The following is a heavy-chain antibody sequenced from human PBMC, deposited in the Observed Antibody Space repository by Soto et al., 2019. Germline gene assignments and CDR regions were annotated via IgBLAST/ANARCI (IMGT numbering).Heavy chain of an antibody. CDR3: ARRWRSSSSTFRYYYYGMDV. CDR2: MNPNSGNT. J-gene: IGHJ6*02. CDR1: GYTFTSYH. V-gene: IGHV1-8*01. Sequence: QVQLVQSGAEVKKPGASVKVSCKASGYTFTSYHINWVRQAAGQGLEWMGWMNPNSGNTGYALKFQGRVTMTRNTSISTAYMELSSLRSEDTAVYYCARRWRSSSSTFRYYYYGMDVWGQGTTVTVSS. D-gene: IGHD6-6*01.